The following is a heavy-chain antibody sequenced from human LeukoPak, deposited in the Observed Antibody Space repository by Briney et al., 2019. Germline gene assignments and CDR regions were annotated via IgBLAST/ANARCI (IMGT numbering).Heavy chain of an antibody. CDR2: IYYSGST. V-gene: IGHV4-30-4*01. J-gene: IGHJ4*02. CDR1: GGSISSGDYY. CDR3: ARATGGIWRDFDY. D-gene: IGHD2-15*01. Sequence: SQTLSLTCTVSGGSISSGDYYWSWIRQPPGKGLEWIGYIYYSGSTHYNPSLKSRVTISVDTSKNQFSLKLSSVTAADTAVYYCARATGGIWRDFDYWGQGTLVTVSS.